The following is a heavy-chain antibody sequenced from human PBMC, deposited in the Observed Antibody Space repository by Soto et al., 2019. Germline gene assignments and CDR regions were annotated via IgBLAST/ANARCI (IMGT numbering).Heavy chain of an antibody. D-gene: IGHD3-10*01. CDR3: THSGVTYYYGPGNDYAMNH. V-gene: IGHV2-5*01. J-gene: IGHJ4*02. CDR2: IYGNDDK. CDR1: GFSLSTSGAG. Sequence: SGPTLVNPTPTLTLTCTFSGFSLSTSGAGVGWIRKPPGKALECLALIYGNDDKRYSPSLKNRLTITKDTSKNQVVITMTNMDPVDTATFYCTHSGVTYYYGPGNDYAMNHWGQGTLVTVSS.